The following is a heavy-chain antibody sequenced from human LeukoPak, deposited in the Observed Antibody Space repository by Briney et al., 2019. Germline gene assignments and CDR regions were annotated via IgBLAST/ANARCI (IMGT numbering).Heavy chain of an antibody. Sequence: GGSLRLSCAASGFTFSSYAMSWVRQAPGKGLEWVSVIYSGGSTYYADSVKGRFTISRDNSKNTLYLQMNSLRAEDTAVYYCARGPRSCSSTSCYTIFDYWGQGTLVTVSS. CDR3: ARGPRSCSSTSCYTIFDY. CDR2: IYSGGST. D-gene: IGHD2-2*02. J-gene: IGHJ4*02. CDR1: GFTFSSYA. V-gene: IGHV3-53*01.